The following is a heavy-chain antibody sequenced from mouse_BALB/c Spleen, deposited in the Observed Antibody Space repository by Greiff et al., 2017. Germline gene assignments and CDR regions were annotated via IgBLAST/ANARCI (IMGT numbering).Heavy chain of an antibody. Sequence: EVHLVESGPGLVKPSQSLSLTCTVTGYSITSDYAWNWIRQFPGNKLEWMGYISYSGSTSYNPSLKSRISITRDTSKNQFFLQLNSVTTEDTATYYCARESSGYAMDYWGQGTSVTVSS. D-gene: IGHD3-1*01. CDR1: GYSITSDYA. J-gene: IGHJ4*01. CDR2: ISYSGST. CDR3: ARESSGYAMDY. V-gene: IGHV3-2*02.